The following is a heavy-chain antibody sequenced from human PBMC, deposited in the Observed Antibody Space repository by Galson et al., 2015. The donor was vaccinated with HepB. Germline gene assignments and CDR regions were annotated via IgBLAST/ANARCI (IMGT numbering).Heavy chain of an antibody. CDR2: IYYSGST. CDR1: GGSLSSYY. Sequence: QVQLQESGPGLVKPSETLSLTCTVSGGSLSSYYWSWIRQPPGKGLEWIGYIYYSGSTNYNPSLKSRVTISVDTSKNQFSLKLSSVTAADTAVYYCARARGPLRYFDWQGAFDIWGQGTMVTVSS. D-gene: IGHD3-9*01. V-gene: IGHV4-59*01. CDR3: ARARGPLRYFDWQGAFDI. J-gene: IGHJ3*02.